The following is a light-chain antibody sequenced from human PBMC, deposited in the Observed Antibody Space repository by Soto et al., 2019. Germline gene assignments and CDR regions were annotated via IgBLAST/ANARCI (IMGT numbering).Light chain of an antibody. J-gene: IGKJ4*01. CDR1: QDIRKY. CDR2: DAS. CDR3: QHYDDVPVT. V-gene: IGKV1-33*01. Sequence: DIQMTQSPSSLSASVGDRVTITCQASQDIRKYLNWYQQKAGKAPKLLIYDASNLETGVPSRFSGSGSGTHFTFTSSSLQPEDIATYCCQHYDDVPVTFGGGTKVEIK.